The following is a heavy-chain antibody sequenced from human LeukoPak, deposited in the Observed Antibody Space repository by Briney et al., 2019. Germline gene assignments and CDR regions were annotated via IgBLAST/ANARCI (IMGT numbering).Heavy chain of an antibody. CDR2: IYYSGST. CDR3: ARDHTYYYGSGSLNWFDP. D-gene: IGHD3-10*01. Sequence: PSETLSLTCTVSGGSISSYYWSWIRQPPGKGLEWIGYIYYSGSTNYNPSLKSRVTISVDTSKNQFSLKLSSVTAADTAVYYCARDHTYYYGSGSLNWFDPWGQGTLVPVSS. CDR1: GGSISSYY. J-gene: IGHJ5*02. V-gene: IGHV4-59*01.